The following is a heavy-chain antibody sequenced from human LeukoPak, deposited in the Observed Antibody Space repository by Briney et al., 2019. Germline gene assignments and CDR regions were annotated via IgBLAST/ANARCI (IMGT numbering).Heavy chain of an antibody. CDR2: ISDGGGTT. CDR3: AKDLRGGSLFPDY. CDR1: GFTFSTYA. J-gene: IGHJ4*02. D-gene: IGHD3-16*02. V-gene: IGHV3-23*01. Sequence: GGSLRLSCAASGFTFSTYAMSWVRQAPGKGLEWVSAISDGGGTTYYADSVKGRFTISRDNSKNTLFLQMNSLRAEDTAVYYCAKDLRGGSLFPDYWGQGTLVTVSS.